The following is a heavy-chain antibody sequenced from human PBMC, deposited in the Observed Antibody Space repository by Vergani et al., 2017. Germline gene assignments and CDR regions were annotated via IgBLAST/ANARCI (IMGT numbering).Heavy chain of an antibody. CDR2: IHYSENT. V-gene: IGHV4-59*01. CDR1: FYSIRNFY. CDR3: ASDTHSGQRADR. D-gene: IGHD6-19*01. Sequence: QVQLQESGPGLVKSSETLSLTFSVSFYSIRNFYCNWIRQPPGKGLEWIGSIHYSENTNYKPSLKTPVTISVDTSKNQFSLTLTSVTAADTAVYYCASDTHSGQRADRWGQGILVTVTS. J-gene: IGHJ5*02.